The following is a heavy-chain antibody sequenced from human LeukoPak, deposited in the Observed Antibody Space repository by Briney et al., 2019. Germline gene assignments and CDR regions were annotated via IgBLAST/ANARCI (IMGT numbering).Heavy chain of an antibody. CDR3: ARDRCSGGSCYADY. Sequence: PGGSLRLSCAASGFTFSNAWMSWVRQAPGKGLEWVSSISSSSSYIYYADSVKGRFTISRDNAKNSLYLQMNSLRAEDTAVYYCARDRCSGGSCYADYWGQGTLVTVSS. CDR2: ISSSSSYI. J-gene: IGHJ4*02. V-gene: IGHV3-21*01. CDR1: GFTFSNAW. D-gene: IGHD2-15*01.